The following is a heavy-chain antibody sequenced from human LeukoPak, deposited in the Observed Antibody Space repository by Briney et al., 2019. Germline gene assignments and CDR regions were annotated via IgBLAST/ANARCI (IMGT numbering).Heavy chain of an antibody. V-gene: IGHV1-8*01. CDR1: GYTFTSYD. CDR2: MNPNSGNT. CDR3: ARGPGYYDSSGPFRAHYFDY. D-gene: IGHD3-22*01. J-gene: IGHJ4*02. Sequence: ASVKVSCKASGYTFTSYDINWVRQATGQGLEWMGWMNPNSGNTGYAQKFQGRVTMTRNTSIGTAYMELSSLRSEDTAVYYCARGPGYYDSSGPFRAHYFDYWGQGTLVTVSS.